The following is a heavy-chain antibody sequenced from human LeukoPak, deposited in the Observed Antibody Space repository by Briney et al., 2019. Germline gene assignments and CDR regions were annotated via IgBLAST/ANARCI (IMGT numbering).Heavy chain of an antibody. CDR3: AKGGEMATIFGAFDI. V-gene: IGHV3-30-3*01. Sequence: GGSLRLSCEASGFTFSTYPLHWVRQAPGQGLEWVAVIAYDGTIKLYADSVKGRFTISRDNSKNTLYLQMNSLRAEDTAVYYCAKGGEMATIFGAFDIWGQGTMVTVSS. CDR1: GFTFSTYP. J-gene: IGHJ3*02. D-gene: IGHD5-24*01. CDR2: IAYDGTIK.